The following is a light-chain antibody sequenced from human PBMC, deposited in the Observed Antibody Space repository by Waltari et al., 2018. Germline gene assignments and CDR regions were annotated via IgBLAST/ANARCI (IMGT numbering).Light chain of an antibody. CDR2: EVN. V-gene: IGLV2-8*01. CDR3: SSYGGTNILV. Sequence: QSALTQPPSASGSPGQSVTISCSGSSSDVGGYNYVSWYQQHPGKAPRLMIYEVNKPPSGVPDRFSGSKSGTTASLTVSGLQVEDEADYYCSSYGGTNILVFGGGTKLTV. J-gene: IGLJ2*01. CDR1: SSDVGGYNY.